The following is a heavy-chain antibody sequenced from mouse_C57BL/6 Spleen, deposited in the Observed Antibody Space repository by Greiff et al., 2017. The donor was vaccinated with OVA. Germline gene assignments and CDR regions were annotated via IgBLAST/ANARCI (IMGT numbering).Heavy chain of an antibody. V-gene: IGHV1-66*01. CDR2: IYPGSGNT. CDR1: GYSFTSYY. CDR3: AREVCLQLYALYY. Sequence: QVQLQQSGPELVKPGASVKISCKASGYSFTSYYIHWVKQRPGQGLEWIGWIYPGSGNTKYNEKFKGKATLTAHTSSSTAYMQLSSLTSEDSAVYNTAREVCLQLYALYYCGEGTSVTVSS. D-gene: IGHD2-10*01. J-gene: IGHJ4*01.